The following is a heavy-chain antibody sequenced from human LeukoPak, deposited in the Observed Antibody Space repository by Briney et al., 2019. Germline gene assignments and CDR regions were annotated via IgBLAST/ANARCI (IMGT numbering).Heavy chain of an antibody. CDR1: GFTFSSYD. Sequence: PWGSLRLSCAASGFTFSSYDMHWVRQAPGKGLVWVSRISDGGSTTTYADSVKGRFTISRDNAKNTLYLQMNGLRAEDTAVYYCSRSAYYDGSGNYYDYWGQGTLVTVSS. V-gene: IGHV3-74*01. J-gene: IGHJ4*02. D-gene: IGHD3-22*01. CDR2: ISDGGSTT. CDR3: SRSAYYDGSGNYYDY.